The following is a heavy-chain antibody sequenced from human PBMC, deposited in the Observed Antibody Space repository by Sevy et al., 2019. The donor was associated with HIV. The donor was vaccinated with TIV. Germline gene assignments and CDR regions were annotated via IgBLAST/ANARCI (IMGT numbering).Heavy chain of an antibody. J-gene: IGHJ4*02. D-gene: IGHD2-2*01. Sequence: GGSLRLSCAVSGFTFSSYWMSWVRQAPGKGLEWVANIKQDGGAQHYVDSVKGRFAISRDNAKNSLFLQMNSLRVEDTAGYCCARSTNSAALDYWGQGTPVTVSS. V-gene: IGHV3-7*01. CDR3: ARSTNSAALDY. CDR2: IKQDGGAQ. CDR1: GFTFSSYW.